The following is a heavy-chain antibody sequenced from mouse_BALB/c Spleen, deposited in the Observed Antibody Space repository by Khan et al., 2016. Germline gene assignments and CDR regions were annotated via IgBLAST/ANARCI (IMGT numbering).Heavy chain of an antibody. V-gene: IGHV1-4*01. CDR1: GYTFTIYT. CDR2: INPSSGYT. J-gene: IGHJ2*01. CDR3: ARSRRIDYNDSFDY. Sequence: QVQLKESGAELARPGASVKMSCKASGYTFTIYTMHWVKQRPGQGLEWIGYINPSSGYTNYNQKFKDKATLTADKSSSTAYMQLSSLTSEDSAVYDCARSRRIDYNDSFDYWGQGTTLTVSA. D-gene: IGHD1-3*01.